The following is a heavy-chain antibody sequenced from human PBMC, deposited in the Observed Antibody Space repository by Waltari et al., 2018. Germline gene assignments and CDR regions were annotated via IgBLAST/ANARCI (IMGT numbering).Heavy chain of an antibody. CDR1: GFTFSSYA. V-gene: IGHV3-30*01. D-gene: IGHD6-19*01. Sequence: QVQLVESGGGVVQPGRSLRLSCAASGFTFSSYAMHWVRQAPGKGLEWVAVISYDGSNKYDAESVKGRFTISRDNSKNTLYLQMNSLRAEDTAVYYCARGLAGTARSERFDYWGQGTLVTVSS. J-gene: IGHJ4*02. CDR2: ISYDGSNK. CDR3: ARGLAGTARSERFDY.